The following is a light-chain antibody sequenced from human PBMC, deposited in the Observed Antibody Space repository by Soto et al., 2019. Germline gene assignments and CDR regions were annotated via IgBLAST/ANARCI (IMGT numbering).Light chain of an antibody. CDR3: QQSFNTPYT. J-gene: IGKJ2*01. CDR2: TAS. CDR1: QNINKY. Sequence: DIQMTQSPSSLSASVGDSVIIPCRASQNINKYLNWYQQRSGRAPRLLIHTASSLHSGVPSRFSGGGSGSDFTLTISSLQPEDFATYFCQQSFNTPYTFGQGTKLEI. V-gene: IGKV1-39*01.